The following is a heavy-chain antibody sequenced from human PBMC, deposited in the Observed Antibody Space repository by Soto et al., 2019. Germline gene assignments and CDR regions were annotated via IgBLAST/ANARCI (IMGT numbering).Heavy chain of an antibody. CDR1: GGSISSSSYY. Sequence: SETLSLTCTVSGGSISSSSYYRRWIRKPPGKGLEWLGSIYYSGSTYYNQSLKSRVTISVDTSKNQFSLKLSSVTAADTAVYYCARHGQYCSGGSCYSGLYNWFDPWGQGTLVTVS. D-gene: IGHD2-15*01. V-gene: IGHV4-39*01. CDR2: IYYSGST. CDR3: ARHGQYCSGGSCYSGLYNWFDP. J-gene: IGHJ5*02.